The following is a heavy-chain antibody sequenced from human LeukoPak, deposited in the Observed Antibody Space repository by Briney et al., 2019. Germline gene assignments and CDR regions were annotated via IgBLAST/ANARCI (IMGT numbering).Heavy chain of an antibody. CDR2: ISSSSYI. CDR1: GFTFSSYS. J-gene: IGHJ6*03. Sequence: GGSLRLSCAASGFTFSSYSMNWVRQAPGKGLEWVSSISSSSYIYYADSVKGRFTISRDNAKNSLYLQMNSLRAEDTAVYYCAREAAADYYYYYYMDVWGKGTTVTVSS. V-gene: IGHV3-21*01. D-gene: IGHD6-13*01. CDR3: AREAAADYYYYYYMDV.